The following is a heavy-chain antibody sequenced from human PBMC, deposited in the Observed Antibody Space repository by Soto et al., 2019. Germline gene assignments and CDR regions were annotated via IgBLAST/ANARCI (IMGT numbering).Heavy chain of an antibody. V-gene: IGHV1-18*01. Sequence: QVQLVQSGAEVKKPGASVRVSCKASGYTFTTYGFTWVRQAPGQGLEWMGWISNHNGKTMYGQNSRGRVTMTTDTSTSTAYMELKSLRSDDTAVYFCARGHGYLDSWGQGTLVAVSS. CDR2: ISNHNGKT. J-gene: IGHJ4*02. CDR3: ARGHGYLDS. CDR1: GYTFTTYG.